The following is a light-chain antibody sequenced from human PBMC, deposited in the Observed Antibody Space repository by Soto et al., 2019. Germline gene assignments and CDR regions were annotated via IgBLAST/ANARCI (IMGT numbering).Light chain of an antibody. CDR2: DAS. V-gene: IGKV3-11*01. CDR3: QQRSSWPNT. CDR1: QSVSSY. J-gene: IGKJ4*01. Sequence: EIVLTQSPATLSLSPGERATLSCRASQSVSSYLAWYQQKPGQAPRLLIYDASNRATGIPARFSGSGSGTDFTLTIISLEPEDFAVYYCQQRSSWPNTFGGGTKVEIK.